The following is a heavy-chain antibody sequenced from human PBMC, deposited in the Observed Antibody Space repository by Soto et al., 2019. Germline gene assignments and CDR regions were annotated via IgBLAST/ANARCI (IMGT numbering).Heavy chain of an antibody. CDR1: GFTFTDYY. Sequence: QVQLVESGGGLVKPGGSLRLSCAASGFTFTDYYMSWIRQIPGKGLEWISYISVRGDVIHYIDSVKGRFTISRDNAKNSVFLQMDSLRVKDSAIYYCARERAPDIRFDSWGQGTLVTVSS. J-gene: IGHJ5*01. D-gene: IGHD5-12*01. CDR3: ARERAPDIRFDS. V-gene: IGHV3-11*01. CDR2: ISVRGDVI.